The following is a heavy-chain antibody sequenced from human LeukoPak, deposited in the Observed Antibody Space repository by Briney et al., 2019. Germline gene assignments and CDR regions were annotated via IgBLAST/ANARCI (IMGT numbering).Heavy chain of an antibody. J-gene: IGHJ5*02. CDR1: GGSISSYY. V-gene: IGHV4-4*07. Sequence: SETLSLTCTVSGGSISSYYWSWIRQPAGKGLEWIGRIYTSGSTNYNPSLKSRVTMSVDTSKNQFSLKLSSVTAADTAVYYCARDLTPYSSGWSTGTFDPWGQGTLVTVSS. CDR2: IYTSGST. CDR3: ARDLTPYSSGWSTGTFDP. D-gene: IGHD6-19*01.